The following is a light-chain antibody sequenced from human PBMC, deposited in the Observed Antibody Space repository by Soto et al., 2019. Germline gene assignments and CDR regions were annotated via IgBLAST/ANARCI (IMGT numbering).Light chain of an antibody. J-gene: IGLJ7*01. CDR3: GAWDGGLSAFV. CDR2: DNN. Sequence: QSALTQPPSVSAAPGRTVTISCSGSSSNIGDSFVSSYQQHPGTAPRLLIFDNNERPSGIPDRFSGSKSGTSATLGITGLQTGDEADYYCGAWDGGLSAFVFGTGTQLTVL. V-gene: IGLV1-51*01. CDR1: SSNIGDSF.